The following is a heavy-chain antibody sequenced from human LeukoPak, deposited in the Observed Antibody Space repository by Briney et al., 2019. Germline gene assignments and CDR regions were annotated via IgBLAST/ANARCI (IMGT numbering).Heavy chain of an antibody. J-gene: IGHJ4*02. CDR3: AREYGSGTPDFDY. D-gene: IGHD3-10*01. Sequence: GGSLRLSCAASGFTLSNYNMNWVRQAPGKGLEWVSHISGSSRTIYYADSVKGRFTVSRDNAKNSLYLQMNSLRDEDTAVYYCAREYGSGTPDFDYWGQGTLVSVSS. CDR2: ISGSSRTI. V-gene: IGHV3-48*02. CDR1: GFTLSNYN.